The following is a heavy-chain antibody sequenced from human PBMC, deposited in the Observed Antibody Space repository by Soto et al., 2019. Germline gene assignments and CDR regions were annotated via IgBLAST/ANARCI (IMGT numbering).Heavy chain of an antibody. CDR3: ARDRGAVTGDYFDY. CDR1: GFTFSGLY. D-gene: IGHD6-19*01. Sequence: QVQLTESGGGLVKPGGSLRLSCAASGFTFSGLYMSWIRQAPGKGLEWVSCIDSSGVKKYYAESVRGRFTISRDNAKNSLYLQMNSLRAADTAVYYCARDRGAVTGDYFDYWGQGPLVTVSS. CDR2: IDSSGVKK. V-gene: IGHV3-11*01. J-gene: IGHJ4*02.